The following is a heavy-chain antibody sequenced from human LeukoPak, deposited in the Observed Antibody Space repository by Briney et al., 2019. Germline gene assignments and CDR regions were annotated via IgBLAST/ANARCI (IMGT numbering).Heavy chain of an antibody. CDR3: AREGCRRDTSCYRGAFDI. V-gene: IGHV3-53*01. D-gene: IGHD2-2*01. CDR1: GFSVSSKY. J-gene: IGHJ3*02. CDR2: LYSGGTT. Sequence: GGSLRLSCVASGFSVSSKYMSWVRQAPGKGLEWVSALYSGGTTYYADSVKGRFTISRDNSKNTLYLQLNSLRAEDTAVYYCAREGCRRDTSCYRGAFDIWGQGTMVTVSS.